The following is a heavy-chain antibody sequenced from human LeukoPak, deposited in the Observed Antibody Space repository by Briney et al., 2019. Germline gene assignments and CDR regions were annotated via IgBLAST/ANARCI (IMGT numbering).Heavy chain of an antibody. CDR1: GGSISSSSYY. CDR3: ASTVGELWFLDI. D-gene: IGHD3-10*01. Sequence: PSETLSLTCTVSGGSISSSSYYWGWIRQPPGKGLEWIGSIYYSGSTYYNPSLKSRVTISVDTSKNQFSLKLSSVTAADTAVYYCASTVGELWFLDIWGQGTMVTVSS. J-gene: IGHJ3*02. CDR2: IYYSGST. V-gene: IGHV4-39*07.